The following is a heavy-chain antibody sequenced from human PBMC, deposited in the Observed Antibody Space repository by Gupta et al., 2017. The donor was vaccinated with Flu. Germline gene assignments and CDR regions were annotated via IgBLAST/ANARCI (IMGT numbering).Heavy chain of an antibody. Sequence: VQLVESGGGLVKLGGSHRLSCAARGIGFTTAGSTWFSPAHGRGLEWVARIKSKRDGAKKDYAAPVKGRFIISRDDSKNTLYLQMNSLKPDDTAVYYCNTDPLYDILTGFDALDIWGQGAVVTVPS. J-gene: IGHJ3*02. CDR3: NTDPLYDILTGFDALDI. D-gene: IGHD3-9*01. CDR1: GIGFTTAG. V-gene: IGHV3-15*01. CDR2: IKSKRDGAKK.